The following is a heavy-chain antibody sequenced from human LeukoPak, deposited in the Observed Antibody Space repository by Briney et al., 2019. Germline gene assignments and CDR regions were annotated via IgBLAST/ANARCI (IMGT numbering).Heavy chain of an antibody. Sequence: GGSVKVSCKASGYTFTSYGISWVRQAPGQGLEWMGWIRAYNGNTNYAQKLQGRVTMTTDTSTSTAYMELRSLRSDDTAVYYCARGIAAGTGYYYYGMDVWGQGTTVTVSS. J-gene: IGHJ6*02. CDR1: GYTFTSYG. CDR2: IRAYNGNT. D-gene: IGHD6-13*01. V-gene: IGHV1-18*01. CDR3: ARGIAAGTGYYYYGMDV.